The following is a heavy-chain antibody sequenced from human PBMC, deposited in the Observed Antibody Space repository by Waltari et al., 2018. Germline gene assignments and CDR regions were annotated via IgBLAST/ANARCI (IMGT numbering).Heavy chain of an antibody. D-gene: IGHD6-19*01. Sequence: QLQLQESGPGLVKPSETLSLTCTVSGGSISSSSYYWGWIRQPPGKGLEWIGSIYYSGSTYYNPSLKSRVTISVDTSKNQFSLKLSSVTAADTAVYYCAREGYSSGRKGLDYWGQGTLVTVSS. CDR2: IYYSGST. CDR3: AREGYSSGRKGLDY. J-gene: IGHJ4*02. CDR1: GGSISSSSYY. V-gene: IGHV4-39*07.